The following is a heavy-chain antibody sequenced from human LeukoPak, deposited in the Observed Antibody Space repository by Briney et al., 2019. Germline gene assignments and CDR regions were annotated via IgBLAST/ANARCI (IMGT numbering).Heavy chain of an antibody. CDR2: IYYSGST. CDR3: ARGDDYGDPVDY. D-gene: IGHD4-17*01. V-gene: IGHV4-59*11. CDR1: GGSISSHY. J-gene: IGHJ4*02. Sequence: PSETLYLTCTVSGGSISSHYWSWIRQPPGKGLEWIGYIYYSGSTNYNPSLKSRVTISVDTSKNQFSLKLSSVTAADTAVYYCARGDDYGDPVDYWGQGTLVTVSS.